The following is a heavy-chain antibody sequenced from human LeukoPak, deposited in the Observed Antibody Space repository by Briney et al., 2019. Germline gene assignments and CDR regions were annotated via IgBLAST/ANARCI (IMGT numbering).Heavy chain of an antibody. J-gene: IGHJ4*02. CDR3: ARQGPRFGEYYFDY. D-gene: IGHD3-10*02. Sequence: RPSETLSLTCTVSGGSISSYYWGWIRQPPGKGLEWIGNIYHSGSTYYNPSLKSRVTISADTSKNQFSLKLSSVTAADTAVYYCARQGPRFGEYYFDYWGQGTLVTVSS. CDR2: IYHSGST. CDR1: GGSISSYY. V-gene: IGHV4-59*08.